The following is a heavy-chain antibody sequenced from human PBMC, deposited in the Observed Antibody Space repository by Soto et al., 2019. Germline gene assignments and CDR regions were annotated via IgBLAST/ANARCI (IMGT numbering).Heavy chain of an antibody. CDR1: GGTLSRSG. CDR2: IIPFFGTV. J-gene: IGHJ2*01. Sequence: QVQLVQSGAEVKKPGSSVKVSCKASGGTLSRSGISWVRQAPGQGLEWMGVIIPFFGTVNYAQKKFQGRVTITADESTSTAYMELSTLRFEDTAVYYCARENVGVAAAASRVGYFDLWGRGTLVTVSS. CDR3: ARENVGVAAAASRVGYFDL. D-gene: IGHD3-3*01. V-gene: IGHV1-69*12.